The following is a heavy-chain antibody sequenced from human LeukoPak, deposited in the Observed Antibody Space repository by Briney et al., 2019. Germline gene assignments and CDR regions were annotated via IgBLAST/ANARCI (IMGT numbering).Heavy chain of an antibody. D-gene: IGHD5-18*01. CDR3: ARARRGGYSYGAFDY. CDR1: GGSISSYY. Sequence: PSETLSLTCTASGGSISSYYWSWIRQPPGKGLQWIGYIYYSGSTNYNPSLKSRVTISVDTSKNQFSLKLSSVTAADTAVYYCARARRGGYSYGAFDYWGQGTLVTVSS. CDR2: IYYSGST. J-gene: IGHJ4*02. V-gene: IGHV4-59*01.